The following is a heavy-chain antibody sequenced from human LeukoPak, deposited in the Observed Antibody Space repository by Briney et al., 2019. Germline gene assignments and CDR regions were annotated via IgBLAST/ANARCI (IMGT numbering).Heavy chain of an antibody. Sequence: GSLRLSCAASGFIFSSSWMTWVRQAPGKGLEWVANIKRDGSEKYCVDSVKGRFTISRDSAKNSLYLQMNSLRAEDTAVYYCARWELPGGMDVWGQGTTVTVSS. CDR1: GFIFSSSW. CDR2: IKRDGSEK. CDR3: ARWELPGGMDV. J-gene: IGHJ6*02. D-gene: IGHD1-26*01. V-gene: IGHV3-7*01.